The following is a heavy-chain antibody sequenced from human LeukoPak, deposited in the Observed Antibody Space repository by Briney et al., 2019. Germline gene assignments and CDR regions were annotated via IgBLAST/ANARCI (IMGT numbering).Heavy chain of an antibody. V-gene: IGHV1-69*01. CDR2: MIPIFGTA. CDR3: ARTRTDGYYYYGMDV. Sequence: SVKVSCKASGGTFSSYAISWVRQAPGQGLEWMGGMIPIFGTANYAQKFQGRVTITADESTSTAYMELSSLRSEDTAVYYCARTRTDGYYYYGMDVWGQGTTVTVSS. J-gene: IGHJ6*02. CDR1: GGTFSSYA.